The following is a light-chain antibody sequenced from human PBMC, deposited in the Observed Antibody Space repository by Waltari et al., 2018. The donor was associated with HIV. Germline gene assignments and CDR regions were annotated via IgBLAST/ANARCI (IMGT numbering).Light chain of an antibody. J-gene: IGLJ3*02. CDR2: GTS. V-gene: IGLV1-40*01. CDR1: SSNIGAGYD. Sequence: QSVLAQPPSVSGAPGQRVTLPCPGSSSNIGAGYDVHWYQQLPGTAPKLLIYGTSNRPSGVPDRFSGSKSGTSASLAITGLQAEDEADYYCQSYDSSLSWVFGGGTKLTVL. CDR3: QSYDSSLSWV.